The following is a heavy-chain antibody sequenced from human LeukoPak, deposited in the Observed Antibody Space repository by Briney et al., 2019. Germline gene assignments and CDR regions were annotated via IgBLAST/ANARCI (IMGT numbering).Heavy chain of an antibody. CDR1: GGSFSGYY. J-gene: IGHJ4*02. CDR3: ADLYYYDTSGPPSY. Sequence: SSETLSLTCAVSGGSFSGYYWSWIRQPPGKWLEWIGEITHSGSTNYNPSLRSRVTISVDTSKNQFSLSLNSVTAADTAVYYCADLYYYDTSGPPSYWGQGTLVTVSS. V-gene: IGHV4-34*01. CDR2: ITHSGST. D-gene: IGHD3-22*01.